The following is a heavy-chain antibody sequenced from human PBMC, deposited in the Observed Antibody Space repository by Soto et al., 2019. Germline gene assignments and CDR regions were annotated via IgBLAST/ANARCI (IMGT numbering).Heavy chain of an antibody. CDR3: ARRGVRGVLYGMDV. CDR2: VYYSGAT. CDR1: GGSVSSSTYY. D-gene: IGHD3-10*01. V-gene: IGHV4-39*01. Sequence: QLHLQESGPGLVKPSETLSLTCTVSGGSVSSSTYYWAWIRQPPRKDLEWIGSVYYSGATWYNPSLKSRITTSVDTSNNQFSLNLNSVTAADTAVYYCARRGVRGVLYGMDVWGQGTTVTVSS. J-gene: IGHJ6*02.